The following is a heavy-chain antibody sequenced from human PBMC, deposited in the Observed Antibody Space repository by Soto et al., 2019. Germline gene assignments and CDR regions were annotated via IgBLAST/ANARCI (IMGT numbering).Heavy chain of an antibody. Sequence: VKASCKAPGPPFSSSAIRWVRQAPGQGLEWMGGIIAIFGTANYAQKFQGRVTITADESTSTAYMELSSLRSEDTAVYYCASSRQLSRSDYYYYGMDVWGQGTTVTVSS. V-gene: IGHV1-69*13. CDR3: ASSRQLSRSDYYYYGMDV. CDR1: GPPFSSSA. D-gene: IGHD6-13*01. J-gene: IGHJ6*02. CDR2: IIAIFGTA.